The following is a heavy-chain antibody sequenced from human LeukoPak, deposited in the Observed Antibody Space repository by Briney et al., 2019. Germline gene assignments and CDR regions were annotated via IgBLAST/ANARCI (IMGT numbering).Heavy chain of an antibody. D-gene: IGHD3-10*01. V-gene: IGHV3-11*04. CDR1: GFTFSDYY. Sequence: GGSLRLSCAVSGFTFSDYYMSWIRQAPGKGLEWVSYISSGSSTISHADSVKGRFTISRDNAENSLYLQMNSLRVEDTAVYYCVKNKGSGNYYGDYWGQGTLVTVSS. CDR3: VKNKGSGNYYGDY. J-gene: IGHJ4*02. CDR2: ISSGSSTI.